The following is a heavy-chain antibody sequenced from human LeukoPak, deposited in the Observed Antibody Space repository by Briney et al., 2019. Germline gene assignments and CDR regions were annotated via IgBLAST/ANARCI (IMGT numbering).Heavy chain of an antibody. V-gene: IGHV1-69*04. CDR2: IIPILGIA. D-gene: IGHD2-2*01. CDR1: GGTFSSYA. J-gene: IGHJ6*02. Sequence: SVKVSCKASGGTFSSYAISWVRQAPGQGLEWMGRIIPILGIANYAQKFQGRVTITADKSTSTAYMELSSLRSEDTAVYYCARVGWGSTSSYYYYGMDVWGQGTTVTVS. CDR3: ARVGWGSTSSYYYYGMDV.